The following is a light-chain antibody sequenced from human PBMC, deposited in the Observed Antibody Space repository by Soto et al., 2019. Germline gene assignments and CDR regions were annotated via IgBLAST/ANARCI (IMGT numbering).Light chain of an antibody. CDR2: LAS. V-gene: IGKV3D-11*03. CDR3: KQYDNSLWT. Sequence: EIVLTQSPATLSSFPGDRVTLSCRASQAVNTRLAWYQHKPGQAPRLLIYLASNRAAGVPARFSGSGSGTDFSLTISRLEPEDFAVYYCKQYDNSLWTFGQGTKVDIK. CDR1: QAVNTR. J-gene: IGKJ1*01.